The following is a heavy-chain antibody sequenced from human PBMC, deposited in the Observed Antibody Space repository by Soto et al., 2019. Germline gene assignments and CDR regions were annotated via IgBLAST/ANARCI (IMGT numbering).Heavy chain of an antibody. CDR3: ATAWIHTPGGYSYSGMDA. CDR1: GYTFTGYY. V-gene: IGHV1-2*02. CDR2: INPNSGGT. J-gene: IGHJ6*02. D-gene: IGHD5-12*01. Sequence: GSVKVSCTASGYTFTGYYMHWVRQAPGQGLEWMGWINPNSGGTDYAQRFQGRVTMTRDTSISSAYMELSSLRSEDTAVYYCATAWIHTPGGYSYSGMDAWGQGKTVTVSS.